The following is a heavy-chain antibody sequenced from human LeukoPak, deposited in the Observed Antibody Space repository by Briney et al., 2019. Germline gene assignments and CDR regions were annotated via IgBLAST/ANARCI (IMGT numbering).Heavy chain of an antibody. CDR3: AKDGRETKVTLKDYMDV. V-gene: IGHV3-23*01. Sequence: PGGSLRLSCAASGFTFSTYGMSWVRQAPGKGLECVSAISGSGGSTNYADSVKGRFTISRDNSKNTLYLQMNSLRAEDTAVYYCAKDGRETKVTLKDYMDVWGKGTTVTVSS. CDR1: GFTFSTYG. J-gene: IGHJ6*03. D-gene: IGHD4-17*01. CDR2: ISGSGGST.